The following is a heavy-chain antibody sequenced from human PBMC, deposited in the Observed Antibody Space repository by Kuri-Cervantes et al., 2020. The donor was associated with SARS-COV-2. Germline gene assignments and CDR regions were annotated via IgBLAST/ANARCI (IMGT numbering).Heavy chain of an antibody. V-gene: IGHV4-30-4*01. CDR1: GGSISSGDHY. J-gene: IGHJ5*02. CDR3: ARGGRVVTAIIPLDP. Sequence: SETLSLTCNVSGGSISSGDHYWSWIRQPPGKGLEWIGYIYYSGSTNYNPPLKSRVTISVDTSKNQLSLKLSSVTAAYTAVYYCARGGRVVTAIIPLDPWGQGTLVTVSS. D-gene: IGHD2-21*02. CDR2: IYYSGST.